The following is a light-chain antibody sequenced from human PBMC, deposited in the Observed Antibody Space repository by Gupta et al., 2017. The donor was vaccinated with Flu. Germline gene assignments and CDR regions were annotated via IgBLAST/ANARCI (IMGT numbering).Light chain of an antibody. CDR3: QQCHEFFT. J-gene: IGKJ2*01. Sequence: QVTQSPSSLSASVGDRVTITCQASQDIRNFVNWYRQKPGKAPELLISAASNLEAGVPSRFSGGGSGTDFIFTISGLQPDDTATYYCQQCHEFFTFGQGTKLEI. CDR1: QDIRNF. V-gene: IGKV1-33*01. CDR2: AAS.